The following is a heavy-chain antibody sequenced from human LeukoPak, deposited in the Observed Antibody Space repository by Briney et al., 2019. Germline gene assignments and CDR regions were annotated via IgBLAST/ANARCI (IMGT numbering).Heavy chain of an antibody. J-gene: IGHJ4*02. CDR2: INHSGST. Sequence: PSETLSLTCAVYGGSFSGYYWSWIRQPPGKGLEWIGEINHSGSTNYNPSLKSRVTISVDTSKNQFSLKLSSVTAADTAVYYCASSGYSYGSLDYWGQGTLVTVSS. D-gene: IGHD5-18*01. CDR3: ASSGYSYGSLDY. V-gene: IGHV4-34*01. CDR1: GGSFSGYY.